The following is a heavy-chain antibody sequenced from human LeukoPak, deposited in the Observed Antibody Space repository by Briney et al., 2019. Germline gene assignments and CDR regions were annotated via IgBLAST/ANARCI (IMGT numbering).Heavy chain of an antibody. CDR3: ARELRTFDS. CDR1: GFTFSSYR. V-gene: IGHV3-7*01. CDR2: IKHNGDEL. Sequence: GGSLRLSCAASGFTFSSYRMTWVRQAPGKGLEWVANIKHNGDELNYVGSVEGRFTISRDNAKNSLYLHMTSLRAEDTAVYYCARELRTFDSWGQGTLVTVSS. D-gene: IGHD3-16*01. J-gene: IGHJ4*02.